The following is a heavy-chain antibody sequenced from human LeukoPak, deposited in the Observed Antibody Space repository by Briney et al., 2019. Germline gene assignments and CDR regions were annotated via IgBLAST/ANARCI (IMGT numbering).Heavy chain of an antibody. V-gene: IGHV3-23*01. CDR2: ISTSGRT. Sequence: GGSLRLSCADSGFTFSSYAMSWVRQAPGKGLEWVSLISTSGRTHYADSVQDRFTISRDNSKNTLSLHMNSLRAEDTAVYYCARDLDSSGYYHVVDSWGQGALVTVSS. J-gene: IGHJ4*02. D-gene: IGHD3-22*01. CDR1: GFTFSSYA. CDR3: ARDLDSSGYYHVVDS.